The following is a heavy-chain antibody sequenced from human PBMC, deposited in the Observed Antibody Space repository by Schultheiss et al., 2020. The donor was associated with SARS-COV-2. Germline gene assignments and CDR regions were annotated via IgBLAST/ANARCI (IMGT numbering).Heavy chain of an antibody. Sequence: ASVKVSCKPSGYTFTSYGISWVRQAPGQRLEWMGWISTDNGDTNYAQKVQGRVTMTTDTSTSTAYMELRSLRSDDTAVYYCARSAAIFYGMDVWGQGTTVTVSS. CDR1: GYTFTSYG. CDR3: ARSAAIFYGMDV. V-gene: IGHV1-18*04. CDR2: ISTDNGDT. J-gene: IGHJ6*02. D-gene: IGHD3-3*01.